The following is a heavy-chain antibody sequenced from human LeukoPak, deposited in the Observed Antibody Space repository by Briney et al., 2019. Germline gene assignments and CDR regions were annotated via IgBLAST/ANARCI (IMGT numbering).Heavy chain of an antibody. D-gene: IGHD3-10*01. CDR3: AREAGWRIYWRSNDY. J-gene: IGHJ4*02. CDR1: EYTFTTFY. Sequence: ASVKVSCKASEYTFTTFYIHWVRQASGQGLEWLGMVDPANGNTNYAQRFRGRVTMTRDMSTSTVYLELSSLRSDDSAVYYCAREAGWRIYWRSNDYWGQGTPVTVSP. CDR2: VDPANGNT. V-gene: IGHV1-46*01.